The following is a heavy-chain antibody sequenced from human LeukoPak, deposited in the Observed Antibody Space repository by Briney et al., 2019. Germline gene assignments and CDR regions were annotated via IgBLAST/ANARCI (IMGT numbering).Heavy chain of an antibody. CDR2: FSGTGSRT. CDR3: AKELDGSGYYGPDY. Sequence: GGSLSPSGAASGSTFTINAMIWFGRAQGRGLEGFAIFSGTGSRTYYANSVRGRFSISRDNSRNTLYLQRSSLRVEDTAVYYCAKELDGSGYYGPDYWGRGTLVTVSS. CDR1: GSTFTINA. J-gene: IGHJ4*02. D-gene: IGHD3-22*01. V-gene: IGHV3-23*01.